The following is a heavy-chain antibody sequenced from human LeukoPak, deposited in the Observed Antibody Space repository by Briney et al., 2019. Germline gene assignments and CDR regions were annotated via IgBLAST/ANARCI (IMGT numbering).Heavy chain of an antibody. D-gene: IGHD5-12*01. CDR1: GGSFSGYY. V-gene: IGHV4-34*01. J-gene: IGHJ3*02. CDR3: ARVGPIVATIDDAFDI. CDR2: INHSGST. Sequence: PSETLCLTCAVYGGSFSGYYWSWIRQPPGKGLEWIGEINHSGSTNYNPSLKSRVTISVDTSKNQFSLKLSSVTAADTAVYYCARVGPIVATIDDAFDIWGQGTIATVSS.